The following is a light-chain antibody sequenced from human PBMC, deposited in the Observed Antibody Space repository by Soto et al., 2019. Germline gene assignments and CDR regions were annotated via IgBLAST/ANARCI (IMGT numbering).Light chain of an antibody. CDR1: QNINSW. CDR2: KAS. CDR3: QHYNNWPIT. J-gene: IGKJ5*01. V-gene: IGKV1-5*03. Sequence: DIQMTQSPSTLSASVGDRVTITCRASQNINSWLAWYQQKPGKAPKLLIYKASNLESGVPSRFSGSGSGTEFTLTISSLQPDDFATYYCQHYNNWPITFGQGTRLEIK.